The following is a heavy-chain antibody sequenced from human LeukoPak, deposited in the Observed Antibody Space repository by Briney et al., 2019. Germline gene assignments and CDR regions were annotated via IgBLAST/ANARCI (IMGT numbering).Heavy chain of an antibody. V-gene: IGHV4-59*01. D-gene: IGHD6-13*01. J-gene: IGHJ4*02. CDR3: ARGPFRDSSSWYYFDY. CDR2: VYYSGST. CDR1: GDSISSYF. Sequence: PSETLSLTCTASGDSISSYFWSWIRQPPGKGLEWIGYVYYSGSTNYNPSLKSRVTISVDTSKNQFSLNLRSVTAADTAVYYCARGPFRDSSSWYYFDYWGQGTLVTVSS.